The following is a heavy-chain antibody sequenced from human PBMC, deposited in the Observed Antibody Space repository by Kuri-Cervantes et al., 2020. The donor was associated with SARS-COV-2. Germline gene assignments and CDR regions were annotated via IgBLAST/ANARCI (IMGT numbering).Heavy chain of an antibody. CDR3: ARHGFDFWSGYARTYYYYYGMDV. V-gene: IGHV4-59*08. Sequence: SKTLSLTCAVYGGSFSSYYWSWIRQPPGKGLEWIGYIYYSGSTNYNPSFKSRVTISVDTSKNQFSLKLSSVTAADTAVYYCARHGFDFWSGYARTYYYYYGMDVWGQGTTVTVSS. CDR1: GGSFSSYY. D-gene: IGHD3-3*01. CDR2: IYYSGST. J-gene: IGHJ6*02.